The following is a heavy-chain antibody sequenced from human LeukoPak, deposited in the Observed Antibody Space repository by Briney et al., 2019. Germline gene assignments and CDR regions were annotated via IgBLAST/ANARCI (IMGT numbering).Heavy chain of an antibody. D-gene: IGHD3-3*01. Sequence: SVKVSCKASGGTFSSYAISWVRQAPGQGLEWMGRIIPIFGIANYAQKFQGRVTITADKPTSTAYMELSSLRSEDTAVYYCARDQGYYDFWSGRRYFDYWGQGTLVTVSS. J-gene: IGHJ4*02. CDR2: IIPIFGIA. V-gene: IGHV1-69*04. CDR1: GGTFSSYA. CDR3: ARDQGYYDFWSGRRYFDY.